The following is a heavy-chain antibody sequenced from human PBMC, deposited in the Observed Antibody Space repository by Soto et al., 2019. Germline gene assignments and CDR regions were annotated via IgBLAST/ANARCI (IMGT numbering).Heavy chain of an antibody. D-gene: IGHD3-3*01. V-gene: IGHV3-23*01. CDR2: VSGRGGDT. CDR3: AKDPNYDLWSGFSAVYFDY. Sequence: EVHLLQSGGGLVQPGGSLRLSCAASGFSFSSFALSWVRQSPGKGLEWVAAVSGRGGDTYYANSVKGRFTISRDNSQNTLLRQMNSLRAEGSARYYCAKDPNYDLWSGFSAVYFDYWGQGSLVTVSS. J-gene: IGHJ4*02. CDR1: GFSFSSFA.